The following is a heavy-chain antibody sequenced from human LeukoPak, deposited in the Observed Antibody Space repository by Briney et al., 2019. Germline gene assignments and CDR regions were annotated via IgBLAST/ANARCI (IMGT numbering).Heavy chain of an antibody. V-gene: IGHV3-66*04. J-gene: IGHJ4*02. Sequence: PGGSLRLSCAASGFTASILYFHWVRQTPGKGLEWVSVIYTDGATYYADSVKGRFTISRDDSKNMMYLQMNSLRVEDTAIYYCATRNLHSSSDILKWGQGTLVTVSS. CDR3: ATRNLHSSSDILK. CDR2: IYTDGAT. D-gene: IGHD3-9*01. CDR1: GFTASILY.